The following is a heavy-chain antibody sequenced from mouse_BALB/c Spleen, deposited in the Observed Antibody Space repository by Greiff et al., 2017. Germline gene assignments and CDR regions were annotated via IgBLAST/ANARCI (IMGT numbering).Heavy chain of an antibody. CDR1: GFTFSSFG. J-gene: IGHJ4*01. CDR3: AREGDGNYGYAMDD. D-gene: IGHD2-1*01. Sequence: EVKLMESGGGLVQPGGSRKLSCAASGFTFSSFGMHWVRQAPEKGLEWVAYISSGSSTIYYADTVKGRFTISRDNPKNTLFLQMTSLRSEDTAMYYWAREGDGNYGYAMDDWGQGTSVTVSS. V-gene: IGHV5-17*02. CDR2: ISSGSSTI.